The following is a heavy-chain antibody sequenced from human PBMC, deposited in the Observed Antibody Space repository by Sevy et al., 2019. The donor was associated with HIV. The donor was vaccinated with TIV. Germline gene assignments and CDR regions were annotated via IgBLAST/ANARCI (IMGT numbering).Heavy chain of an antibody. CDR2: ISGSGGST. V-gene: IGHV3-23*01. CDR3: AKEYWNYYYGMDV. J-gene: IGHJ6*02. Sequence: GGSLRLSCAASGFTFSSYAMSWVRQAPGKGLEWFSAISGSGGSTYYADSVKGRFTISRDNSKNALYLQMNSLRAEDTAVYYCAKEYWNYYYGMDVWGQGTTVTVSS. D-gene: IGHD2-8*02. CDR1: GFTFSSYA.